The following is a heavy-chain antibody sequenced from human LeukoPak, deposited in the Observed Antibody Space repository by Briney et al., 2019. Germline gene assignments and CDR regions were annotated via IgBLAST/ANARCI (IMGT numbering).Heavy chain of an antibody. V-gene: IGHV3-33*01. Sequence: GGSLRLSCAASGFTFSNYGMHWVRQAPGKGLEWVAVIWNDGSQKYYADSVKGRFTISRDNSKNTLYLQMNSLRAEDTAVYYCARDKGPYYFDQWGQGTLLTVSS. CDR3: ARDKGPYYFDQ. CDR2: IWNDGSQK. J-gene: IGHJ4*02. CDR1: GFTFSNYG.